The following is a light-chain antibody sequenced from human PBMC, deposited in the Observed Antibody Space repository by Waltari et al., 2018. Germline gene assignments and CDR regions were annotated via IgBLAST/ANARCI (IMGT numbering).Light chain of an antibody. Sequence: DIVMTQSPATRSVSPGERATLSCRASQSVFSNLAWYQQKPGQAPRLLIFGAYTRATDIPGRFSGSGSGTEFTLTISSLQSEDAAVYYCLQYNDWPPWTFGQGTTVEIK. CDR2: GAY. CDR3: LQYNDWPPWT. J-gene: IGKJ1*01. CDR1: QSVFSN. V-gene: IGKV3-15*01.